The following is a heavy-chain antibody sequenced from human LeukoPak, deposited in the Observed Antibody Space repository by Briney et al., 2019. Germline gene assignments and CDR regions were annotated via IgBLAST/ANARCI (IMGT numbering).Heavy chain of an antibody. CDR1: KFTFSTSA. J-gene: IGHJ5*02. CDR3: AKGVRGARPYWFDP. CDR2: ISGSGAKT. Sequence: GGSLRLSCAAPKFTFSTSALSWVRQAPGRGLEWLSGISGSGAKTYYSDSVKGRFTISRDNSKSTLYLQMNSLRVEDTAVYYCAKGVRGARPYWFDPWGQGTLVTVSS. D-gene: IGHD3-10*01. V-gene: IGHV3-23*01.